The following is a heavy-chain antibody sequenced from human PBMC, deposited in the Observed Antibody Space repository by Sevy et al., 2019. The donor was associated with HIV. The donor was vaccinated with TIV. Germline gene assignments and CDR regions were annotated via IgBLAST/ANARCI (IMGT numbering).Heavy chain of an antibody. D-gene: IGHD6-13*01. CDR3: VKERVGYMSSWYYFDY. CDR1: GFTVNTYA. V-gene: IGHV3-23*01. Sequence: GGSLRLSCAVSGFTVNTYAMSWVRQAPGKGLEWVAFINNSGGSTDYGDSVGGRSSISTDNPNEYLEMNSLRVEDTAVYYCVKERVGYMSSWYYFDYWGQGTLVTVSS. CDR2: INNSGGST. J-gene: IGHJ4*02.